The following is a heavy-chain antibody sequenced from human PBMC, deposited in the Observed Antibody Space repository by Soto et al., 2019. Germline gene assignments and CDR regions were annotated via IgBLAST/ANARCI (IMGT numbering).Heavy chain of an antibody. CDR2: INHSGST. Sequence: SETLSLTCAVYGGSFSGCYWSWIRQPPGKGLEWIGEINHSGSTNYNPSLKSRVTISVDTSKNQFSLKLSSVTAADTAVYYCARGQGTLSWFDPWGQGTLVTDSS. J-gene: IGHJ5*02. V-gene: IGHV4-34*01. CDR3: ARGQGTLSWFDP. D-gene: IGHD1-1*01. CDR1: GGSFSGCY.